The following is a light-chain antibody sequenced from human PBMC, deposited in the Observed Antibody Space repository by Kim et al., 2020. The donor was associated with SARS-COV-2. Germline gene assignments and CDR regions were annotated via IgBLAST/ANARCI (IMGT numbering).Light chain of an antibody. CDR2: QDS. V-gene: IGLV3-1*01. CDR1: KLGDKY. J-gene: IGLJ1*01. CDR3: QAWDSSTPYV. Sequence: SYGLTQPPSVSVSPGQTASITCSGDKLGDKYACWYQQKPGQSPVLVIYQDSKRPSGIPERFSGSNSGNTATLTISGTQAMDEADYYCQAWDSSTPYVFGTGTKVTVL.